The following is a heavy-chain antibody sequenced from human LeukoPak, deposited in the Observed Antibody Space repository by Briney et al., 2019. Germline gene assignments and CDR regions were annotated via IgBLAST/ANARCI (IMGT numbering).Heavy chain of an antibody. V-gene: IGHV3-15*01. CDR3: TTGGSLLDY. D-gene: IGHD1-26*01. J-gene: IGHJ4*02. Sequence: PGGSLRLSCAASGFTFSNVWMSWVRQAPGKGLEGVGHIKPKTDGATTDYAAPVKGIFTISREYSNNTLHLEMNGLKTEDTAIYYCTTGGSLLDYWGQGTLVTVS. CDR1: GFTFSNVW. CDR2: IKPKTDGATT.